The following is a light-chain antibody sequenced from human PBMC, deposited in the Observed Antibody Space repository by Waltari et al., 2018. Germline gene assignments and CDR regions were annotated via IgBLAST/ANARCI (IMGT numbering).Light chain of an antibody. Sequence: IVMTQSPDSLAVSLGERATINCKSSQRLLYSPNNNNNLAWYRQKPGQPPKLLFSCASTRASGVPDRISGSGSGTDFTLTISSLQAEDVAVYFCQQSYTSPRTFGRGTKVEL. J-gene: IGKJ4*01. V-gene: IGKV4-1*01. CDR1: QRLLYSPNNNNN. CDR2: CAS. CDR3: QQSYTSPRT.